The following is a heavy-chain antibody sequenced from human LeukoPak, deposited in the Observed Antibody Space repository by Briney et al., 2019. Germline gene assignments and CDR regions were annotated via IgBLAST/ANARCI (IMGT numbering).Heavy chain of an antibody. V-gene: IGHV3-23*01. J-gene: IGHJ4*02. CDR1: GFTFSSYA. CDR3: ASQGIVVVTNYFDY. D-gene: IGHD2-21*02. CDR2: ISGSGGGT. Sequence: AGSLRLSCAASGFTFSSYAMSWVRQASGKGLEWVSAISGSGGGTYSADSVKGRFTISRDNSKNTLYLQMNSLRAEDTAVYYCASQGIVVVTNYFDYWGQGTLVTVSS.